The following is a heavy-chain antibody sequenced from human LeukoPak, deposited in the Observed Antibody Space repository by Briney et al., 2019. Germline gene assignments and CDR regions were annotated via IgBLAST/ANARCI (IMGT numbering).Heavy chain of an antibody. D-gene: IGHD4-23*01. CDR2: IRFDGSYK. V-gene: IGHV3-30*02. CDR3: AKDLAYYGGNLDY. CDR1: GLTFRSHG. J-gene: IGHJ4*02. Sequence: GGSLRLSCAASGLTFRSHGMHWVRQAPGKGLEWVAFIRFDGSYKYYTDSVKGRFTISRDNSKNTLDLRMNTLRAEDTAVYYCAKDLAYYGGNLDYWGQGTLVTVSS.